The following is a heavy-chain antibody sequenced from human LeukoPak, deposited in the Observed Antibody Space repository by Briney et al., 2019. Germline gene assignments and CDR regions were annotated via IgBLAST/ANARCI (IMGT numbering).Heavy chain of an antibody. J-gene: IGHJ4*02. Sequence: SETLSLTCAVYGGSFSGYYWSWIRQPPGKGLEWIGEINHSGSTNYNPSLKSRVTTSVDTSKNQFSLKLSSVTAADTAVYYCARHHYYDSSGSSYFDYWGQGTLVTASS. CDR2: INHSGST. CDR1: GGSFSGYY. D-gene: IGHD3-22*01. CDR3: ARHHYYDSSGSSYFDY. V-gene: IGHV4-34*01.